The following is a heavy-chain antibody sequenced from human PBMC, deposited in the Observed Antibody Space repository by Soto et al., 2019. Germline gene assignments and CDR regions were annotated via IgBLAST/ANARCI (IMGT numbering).Heavy chain of an antibody. D-gene: IGHD2-2*01. CDR2: INHSGST. J-gene: IGHJ6*03. V-gene: IGHV4-34*01. CDR1: GGSFSGYY. Sequence: PSETLSLTCAVYGGSFSGYYWSWIRQLPGKGLEWIGEINHSGSTNYNPSLKSRVTISVDTSKNQFSLKLSSVTAADTAVYYCARGRVVVVPAGRRDLSVYYMDVWGKGTTVTVSS. CDR3: ARGRVVVVPAGRRDLSVYYMDV.